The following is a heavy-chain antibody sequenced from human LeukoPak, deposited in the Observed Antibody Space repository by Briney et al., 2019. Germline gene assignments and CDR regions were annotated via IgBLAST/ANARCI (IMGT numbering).Heavy chain of an antibody. D-gene: IGHD3-10*01. CDR3: ARDTRRYGSSWFAP. V-gene: IGHV3-21*01. Sequence: TGGSLRLSCAASGFTFSSYSMNWVRQAPGKGLEWVSSICSSSSYIYYADSVKGRFTISRDNAKNSLYLHMNSLRAEDTAAYYCARDTRRYGSSWFAPWGQGTLVTVSS. J-gene: IGHJ5*02. CDR2: ICSSSSYI. CDR1: GFTFSSYS.